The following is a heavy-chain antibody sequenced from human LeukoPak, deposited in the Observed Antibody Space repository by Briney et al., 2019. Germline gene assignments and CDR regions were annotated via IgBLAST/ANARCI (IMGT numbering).Heavy chain of an antibody. J-gene: IGHJ4*02. CDR1: GFIFSTYN. V-gene: IGHV3-30*03. D-gene: IGHD6-13*01. CDR3: ARDQVAAAATHNFDY. Sequence: GGSLRLSCAASGFIFSTYNINWVRQAPGKGLEWVAVISYDGSNKYYADSVKGRFTISRDNSKNTLYLQMNSLRAEDTAVYYCARDQVAAAATHNFDYWGQGTLVTVSS. CDR2: ISYDGSNK.